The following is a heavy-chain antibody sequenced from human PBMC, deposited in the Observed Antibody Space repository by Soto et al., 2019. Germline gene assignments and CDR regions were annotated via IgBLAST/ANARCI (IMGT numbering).Heavy chain of an antibody. Sequence: GGSLRLSCAASGFTFSSYSMNWVRQAPGKGLEWVSSISSSSSYIYYADSVKGRFTISRDNAKNSLYLQMNSLRAEDTAVYYCASGYCSGGSCYLDDYWGQGTLVTVYS. CDR3: ASGYCSGGSCYLDDY. D-gene: IGHD2-15*01. J-gene: IGHJ4*02. V-gene: IGHV3-21*01. CDR1: GFTFSSYS. CDR2: ISSSSSYI.